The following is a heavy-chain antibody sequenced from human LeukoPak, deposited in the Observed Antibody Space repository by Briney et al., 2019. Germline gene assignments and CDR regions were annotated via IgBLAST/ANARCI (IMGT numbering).Heavy chain of an antibody. CDR2: IDWDDDK. D-gene: IGHD5-24*01. CDR1: GFSLSTSGMC. CDR3: ARHNDYNYYFDY. J-gene: IGHJ4*02. Sequence: SGPTLVNPTQTLTLTCTFSGFSLSTSGMCVSWIRQPPGKALEWLARIDWDDDKFYSTSLKTRLTISRDTSKNQVVLTMTNMDPVDTATYYRARHNDYNYYFDYWGQGTLVTVS. V-gene: IGHV2-70*17.